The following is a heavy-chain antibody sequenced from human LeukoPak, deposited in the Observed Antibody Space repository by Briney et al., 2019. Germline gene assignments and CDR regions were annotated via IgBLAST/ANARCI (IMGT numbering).Heavy chain of an antibody. CDR3: AKQSSGWSYRFDP. V-gene: IGHV3-23*01. J-gene: IGHJ5*02. CDR1: GFTFSSYA. Sequence: GGSLRLSCAASGFTFSSYAMSWVRQAPGKGLEWVSAFSGSGGSTYYADSVKGRFTISRDNSKTTLYLQMNSLRAEDTAVYYCAKQSSGWSYRFDPWGQGTLVTVSS. CDR2: FSGSGGST. D-gene: IGHD6-19*01.